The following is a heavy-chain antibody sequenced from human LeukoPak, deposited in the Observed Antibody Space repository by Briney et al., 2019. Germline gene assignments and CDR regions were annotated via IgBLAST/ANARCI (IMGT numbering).Heavy chain of an antibody. J-gene: IGHJ4*02. CDR1: GFTFSSYS. CDR2: IRSSSSTI. V-gene: IGHV3-48*01. CDR3: ARDTPRWDYDILTGYSHPIL. Sequence: SGGSLRLSCAASGFTFSSYSMNWVRQAPGKGLEWVSYIRSSSSTIYYADSVKGRFTISRDNAKNSLYLQMNSLRAEDTAVYYRARDTPRWDYDILTGYSHPILWGQGTLVTVSS. D-gene: IGHD3-9*01.